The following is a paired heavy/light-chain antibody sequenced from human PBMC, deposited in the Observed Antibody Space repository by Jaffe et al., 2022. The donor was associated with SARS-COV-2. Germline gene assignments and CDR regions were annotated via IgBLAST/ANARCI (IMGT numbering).Heavy chain of an antibody. CDR1: GFGFRTYG. CDR3: AKDQNGDWQYGGGADY. J-gene: IGHJ4*02. D-gene: IGHD2-21*02. CDR2: ISNDGNYK. V-gene: IGHV3-30*18. Sequence: QVHLVESGGGVVRPGRSLRLSCVTSGFGFRTYGIHWVRQAPGKGLEWVAVISNDGNYKYYADSVKGRFTISRDNSKNTLYLQMNSLRAEDTALYYCAKDQNGDWQYGGGADYWGRGTLVTVSS.
Light chain of an antibody. J-gene: IGLJ3*02. CDR1: SSNIGKNY. CDR3: ATWDTGLSAGV. V-gene: IGLV1-51*01. CDR2: DNN. Sequence: QSVLTQPPSVSAAPGQRVTISCSGSSSNIGKNYVSWYEQLPGTAPKLLIYDNNKRPSGIPDRFSGSKSGTSATLGITGLQIGDEAHYYCATWDTGLSAGVFGGGTKLTVL.